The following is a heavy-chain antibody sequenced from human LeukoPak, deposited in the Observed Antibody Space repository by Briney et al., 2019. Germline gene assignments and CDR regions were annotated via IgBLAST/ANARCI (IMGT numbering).Heavy chain of an antibody. CDR3: ARDQNRYYYDSSGYYDY. J-gene: IGHJ4*02. Sequence: GGSLRLSCAASGFTFSSYAMSWVRQAPGKGLEWVSAISGSGGSTYYADSVKGRFTISRDNSKNTLYLQMNSLRAGDTAVYYCARDQNRYYYDSSGYYDYWGQGTLVTVSS. CDR2: ISGSGGST. D-gene: IGHD3-22*01. V-gene: IGHV3-23*01. CDR1: GFTFSSYA.